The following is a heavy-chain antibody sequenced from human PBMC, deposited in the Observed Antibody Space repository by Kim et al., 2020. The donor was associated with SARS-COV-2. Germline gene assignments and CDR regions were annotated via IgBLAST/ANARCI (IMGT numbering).Heavy chain of an antibody. CDR2: IIPIFGTA. Sequence: SVKVSCKASGGTLSSYAISWVRQAPGQGLEWMGGIIPIFGTANYAQKFQGRVTITADESTSTAYMELSSLRSEDTAVYYCAREAVTMVRGSRLRIYGMDVWGQGTTVTVSS. CDR1: GGTLSSYA. J-gene: IGHJ6*02. V-gene: IGHV1-69*13. D-gene: IGHD3-10*01. CDR3: AREAVTMVRGSRLRIYGMDV.